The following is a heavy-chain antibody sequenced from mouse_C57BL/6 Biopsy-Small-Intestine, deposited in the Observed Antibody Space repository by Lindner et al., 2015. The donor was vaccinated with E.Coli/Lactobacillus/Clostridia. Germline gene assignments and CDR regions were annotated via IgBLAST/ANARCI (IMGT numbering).Heavy chain of an antibody. CDR1: GFTFSDYG. CDR2: ISSGSSTI. D-gene: IGHD2-12*01. V-gene: IGHV5-17*01. CDR3: ARKALPYYAMDY. Sequence: VQLQESGGGLVKPGGSLKLSCAASGFTFSDYGMHWVRQAPEKGLEWVAYISSGSSTIYYADTVKGRFTISRDNAKNTLFLQMTSLRSEDTAMYYCARKALPYYAMDYWGQGTSVTVSS. J-gene: IGHJ4*01.